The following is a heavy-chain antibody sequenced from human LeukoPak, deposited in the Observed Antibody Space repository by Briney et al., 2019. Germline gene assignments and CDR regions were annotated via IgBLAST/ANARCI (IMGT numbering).Heavy chain of an antibody. D-gene: IGHD1-26*01. CDR2: ISGSGGST. CDR1: GFTFSSYA. CDR3: AKGGLREFDY. V-gene: IGHV3-23*01. Sequence: GGSLRLSCAASGFTFSSYAMSWVRQAPGKGLEWVSVISGSGGSTYYANSVKGRFTISRDNSKNTLYLQMNSLRAEDTAVYYCAKGGLREFDYWGQGTLVTVSS. J-gene: IGHJ4*02.